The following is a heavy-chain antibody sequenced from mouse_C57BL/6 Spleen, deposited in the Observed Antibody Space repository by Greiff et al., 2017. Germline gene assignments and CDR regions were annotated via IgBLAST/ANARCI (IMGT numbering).Heavy chain of an antibody. D-gene: IGHD2-10*02. CDR1: GYAFSSYW. V-gene: IGHV1-80*01. Sequence: QVQLKESGAELVKPGASVKISCKASGYAFSSYWMNWVKQRPGKGLEWIGQFYPGDGDTNYNGKFKGKATLTADKSSSTAYMQLSSLTSEDSAVYFCARLGNSIFYARDYWGQGTSVTVSS. J-gene: IGHJ4*01. CDR3: ARLGNSIFYARDY. CDR2: FYPGDGDT.